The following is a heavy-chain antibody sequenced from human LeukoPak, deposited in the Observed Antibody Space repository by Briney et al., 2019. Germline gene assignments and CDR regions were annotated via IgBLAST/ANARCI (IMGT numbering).Heavy chain of an antibody. CDR1: GYSLSELT. D-gene: IGHD4-17*01. V-gene: IGHV1-24*01. Sequence: GASVKVSCKVSGYSLSELTMHWVRHAPGKGLEWMGGFDPGMAETIYAEKFQGRITMTEDTSTDTAYMELSSLRSEDTAVYYCAPGHEYGLLDYWGQGTRVTVSS. CDR3: APGHEYGLLDY. CDR2: FDPGMAET. J-gene: IGHJ4*02.